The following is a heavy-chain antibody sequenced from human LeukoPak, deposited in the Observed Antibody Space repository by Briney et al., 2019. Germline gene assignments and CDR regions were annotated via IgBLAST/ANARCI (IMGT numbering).Heavy chain of an antibody. CDR1: GYTFTSYG. V-gene: IGHV1-18*01. CDR2: ISAYNGST. Sequence: GASVKVSCKASGYTFTSYGISWVRQAPGQGLEWMGWISAYNGSTNYAQKLQGRVTMTTDTSTSTAYMELRSLRSEDTAIYYCARDSPHLLTNYRSFDPWGQGTLVTVSS. CDR3: ARDSPHLLTNYRSFDP. J-gene: IGHJ5*02. D-gene: IGHD3-9*01.